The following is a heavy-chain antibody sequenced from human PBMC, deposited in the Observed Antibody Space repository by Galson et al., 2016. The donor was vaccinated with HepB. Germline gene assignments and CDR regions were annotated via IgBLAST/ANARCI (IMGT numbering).Heavy chain of an antibody. CDR1: GATISNDYW. Sequence: SETLSLTCAVSGATISNDYWWSWVRQSPEKGFEWLGEIYQTGTANYNPSFPRRATISVDTSKNEISLRLDSVTAADTAVYYCARGTLGTTATMAFDYWGQGTPVSVSS. J-gene: IGHJ4*02. D-gene: IGHD1-26*01. CDR2: IYQTGTA. V-gene: IGHV4-4*02. CDR3: ARGTLGTTATMAFDY.